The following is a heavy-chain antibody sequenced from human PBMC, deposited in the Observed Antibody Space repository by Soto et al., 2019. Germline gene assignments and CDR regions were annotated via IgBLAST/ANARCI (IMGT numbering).Heavy chain of an antibody. CDR2: IYDSGST. CDR3: ARGYGRNFDY. CDR1: GGSITSAGYS. V-gene: IGHV4-30-2*01. D-gene: IGHD5-18*01. Sequence: SETLSLTCAVSGGSITSAGYSWNWIRQPPGKGLEWIGYIYDSGSTYYSPSLNSRVTISVDRSKNQFSLKLKSVTAADTAVYYCARGYGRNFDYWGQGTLVTVSS. J-gene: IGHJ4*02.